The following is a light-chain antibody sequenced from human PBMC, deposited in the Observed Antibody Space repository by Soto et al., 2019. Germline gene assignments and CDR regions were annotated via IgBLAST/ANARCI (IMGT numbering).Light chain of an antibody. J-gene: IGKJ1*01. V-gene: IGKV1-5*01. CDR1: QTISTC. CDR2: DAS. Sequence: DIQVTQSPPKQSASVGDRVTITCRASQTISTCMAWYQQKPGKAPKLLVYDASTLQSGVASRFSGSGSGTEFTLIISGLQPDDSATYYCQQYTNTDTPWMFGQGTKVDIK. CDR3: QQYTNTDTPWM.